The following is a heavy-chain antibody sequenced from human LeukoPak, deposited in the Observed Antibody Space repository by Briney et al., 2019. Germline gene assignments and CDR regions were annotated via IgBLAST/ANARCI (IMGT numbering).Heavy chain of an antibody. D-gene: IGHD1-7*01. CDR2: VFYSGST. CDR3: ARVGTMADFDS. CDR1: GGSISSNGFY. Sequence: PSETLSLTCTVSGGSISSNGFYWGWVRQPPGKGPGWIASVFYSGSTHYNPSLKSRVTISRDTSKNQFSLKVTSVTAADTAVYYCARVGTMADFDSWGQGTLVTVSS. J-gene: IGHJ4*02. V-gene: IGHV4-39*07.